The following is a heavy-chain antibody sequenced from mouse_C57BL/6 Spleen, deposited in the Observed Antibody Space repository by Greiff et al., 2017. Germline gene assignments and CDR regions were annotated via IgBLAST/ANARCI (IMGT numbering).Heavy chain of an antibody. CDR2: IDPETGGT. Sequence: VKLMESGAELVRPGASVTLSCKASGYTFTDYEMHWVKQTPVHGLEWIGAIDPETGGTAYNQKFKGKAILTADKSSSTAYMELRSLTSEDSAVYYCTRALDSSGSNYWGQGTTLTVSS. V-gene: IGHV1-15*01. D-gene: IGHD3-2*02. J-gene: IGHJ2*01. CDR3: TRALDSSGSNY. CDR1: GYTFTDYE.